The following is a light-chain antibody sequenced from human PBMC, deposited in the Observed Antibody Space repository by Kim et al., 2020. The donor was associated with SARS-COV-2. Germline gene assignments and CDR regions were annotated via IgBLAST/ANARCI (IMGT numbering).Light chain of an antibody. CDR2: DAS. CDR1: ENSARR. V-gene: IGKV1-5*01. Sequence: ASVGDRVTITCRASENSARRLAWQQQKPGKAPKLLIDDASTVESGVPTRFSGSGSETEFTLTITSLHPDDFATYYCQQYDSNSVSFGGGTKVDIK. CDR3: QQYDSNSVS. J-gene: IGKJ4*01.